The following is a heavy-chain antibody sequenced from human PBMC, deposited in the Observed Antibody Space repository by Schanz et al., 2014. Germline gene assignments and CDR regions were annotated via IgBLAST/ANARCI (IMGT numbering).Heavy chain of an antibody. Sequence: QVQLVQSGAEVKKPGASVKVSCKASGYTFVSYSMHWVRQAPGQGREWMGWITAYNGDTNYALKLQGRGTMTTDTSTGTAYMELRSLRSDDTALYYCTRGGYSYALSAFDMWGQGTMVTVSS. D-gene: IGHD5-18*01. CDR3: TRGGYSYALSAFDM. CDR1: GYTFVSYS. J-gene: IGHJ3*02. V-gene: IGHV1-18*04. CDR2: ITAYNGDT.